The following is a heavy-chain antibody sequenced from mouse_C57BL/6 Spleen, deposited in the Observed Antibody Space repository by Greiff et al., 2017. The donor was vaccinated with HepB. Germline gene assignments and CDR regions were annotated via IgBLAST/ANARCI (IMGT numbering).Heavy chain of an antibody. J-gene: IGHJ4*01. V-gene: IGHV1-64*01. CDR2: IHPNSGST. CDR3: ARSDYDVLYYAMDY. CDR1: GYTFTSYW. Sequence: QVHVKQPGAELVKPGASVKLSCKASGYTFTSYWMHWVKQRPGQGLEWIGMIHPNSGSTNYNEKFKSKATLTVDKSSSTAYMQLSSLTSEDSAVYYCARSDYDVLYYAMDYWGQGTSVTVSS. D-gene: IGHD2-4*01.